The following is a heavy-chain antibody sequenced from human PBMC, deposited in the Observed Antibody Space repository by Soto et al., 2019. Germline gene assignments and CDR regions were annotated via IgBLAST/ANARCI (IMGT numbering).Heavy chain of an antibody. CDR2: ISSSSSYI. CDR1: GFTFSSYS. V-gene: IGHV3-21*01. Sequence: EVQLVESGGGLVKPGGSLRLSCAASGFTFSSYSMNWVRQAPGKGLEWVSSISSSSSYIYYADSVKGRFTISRDNAKNSLYLQMNSLRAEDTAVYYCARGSKDLVESYYYYGMDVWGQGTTVTVSS. CDR3: ARGSKDLVESYYYYGMDV. J-gene: IGHJ6*02. D-gene: IGHD2-15*01.